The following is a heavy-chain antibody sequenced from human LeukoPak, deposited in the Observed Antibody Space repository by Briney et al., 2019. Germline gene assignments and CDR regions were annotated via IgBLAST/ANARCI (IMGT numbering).Heavy chain of an antibody. V-gene: IGHV1-24*01. J-gene: IGHJ4*02. CDR1: GYTLTELS. D-gene: IGHD1-26*01. CDR3: ATAPPLEWELHSQGPFDY. CDR2: FDPEDGET. Sequence: VASVKVSCKVSGYTLTELSMHWVRPAPGKGLEWMGGFDPEDGETIYAQKFQGRVTMTEDTSTDTAYMELSSLRSEDTAVYYCATAPPLEWELHSQGPFDYWGQGTLVTVSS.